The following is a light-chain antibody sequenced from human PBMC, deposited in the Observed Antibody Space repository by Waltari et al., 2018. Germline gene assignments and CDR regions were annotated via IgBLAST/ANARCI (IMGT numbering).Light chain of an antibody. V-gene: IGLV3-10*01. Sequence: SYELTQPPSVSVSPGQTASITCSGHALSTKYAFWYHQKSGPAPVLVIFEDSKRPSGLPGRISGSSSGTMATLTLSGAQLEDEGDYYCLSPDSSGTYVVFGGGTKLTVL. CDR2: EDS. J-gene: IGLJ2*01. CDR3: LSPDSSGTYVV. CDR1: ALSTKY.